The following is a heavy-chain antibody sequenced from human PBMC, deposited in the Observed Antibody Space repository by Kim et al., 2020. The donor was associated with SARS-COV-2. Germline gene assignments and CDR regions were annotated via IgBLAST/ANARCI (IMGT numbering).Heavy chain of an antibody. V-gene: IGHV4-4*02. J-gene: IGHJ6*01. Sequence: SETLSLTCAVSGGSISSSNWWSCVRQPPGKGLEGIGVINHSGSTNYNPSLKCRVTISVDNSKNPFSLQLSSVTAADTAVYYCARAITIFGVVITFYY. CDR1: GGSISSSNW. CDR3: ARAITIFGVVITFYY. CDR2: INHSGST. D-gene: IGHD3-3*01.